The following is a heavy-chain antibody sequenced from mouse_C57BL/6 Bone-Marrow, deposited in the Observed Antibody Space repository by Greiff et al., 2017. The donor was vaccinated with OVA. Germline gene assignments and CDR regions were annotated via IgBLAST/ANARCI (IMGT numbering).Heavy chain of an antibody. CDR2: INPYNGGT. CDR3: ARSYDGYFPDV. D-gene: IGHD2-3*01. J-gene: IGHJ1*03. CDR1: GYTFTDYY. V-gene: IGHV1-19*01. Sequence: EVQLQQSGPVLVKPGASVKMSCKASGYTFTDYYMNWVQQSHGKSLEWIGVINPYNGGTSYNQKFKGKATLTVDKSSSTAYMELNSLTSEDSAVYYCARSYDGYFPDVWGTGTTVTVSS.